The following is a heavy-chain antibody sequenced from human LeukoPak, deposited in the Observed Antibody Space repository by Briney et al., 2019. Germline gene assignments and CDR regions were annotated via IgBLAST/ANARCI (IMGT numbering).Heavy chain of an antibody. CDR3: ARKLRWFHYFDY. Sequence: SETLSLTCAVYGGSFSGYYRSWIRQPPGKGLEWIGEINHSGSTNYNPSLKSRVTISVDTSKNQFSLKLSSVTAADTAVYYCARKLRWFHYFDYWGQGTLVTVSS. CDR2: INHSGST. CDR1: GGSFSGYY. V-gene: IGHV4-34*01. D-gene: IGHD4-23*01. J-gene: IGHJ4*02.